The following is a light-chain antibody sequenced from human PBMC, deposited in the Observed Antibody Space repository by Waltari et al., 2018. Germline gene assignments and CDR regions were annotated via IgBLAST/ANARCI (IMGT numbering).Light chain of an antibody. CDR3: QAWDSSVVV. CDR1: NLNNKN. V-gene: IGLV3-1*01. Sequence: SAELTQPPSASVSPGQTATITCSGENLNNKNVSWYQQRSGQSPILVIYQDTRRPSGIPARFSGSTSGDTAALTISGAQGMDEADYYCQAWDSSVVVFGGGTRLSVL. CDR2: QDT. J-gene: IGLJ2*01.